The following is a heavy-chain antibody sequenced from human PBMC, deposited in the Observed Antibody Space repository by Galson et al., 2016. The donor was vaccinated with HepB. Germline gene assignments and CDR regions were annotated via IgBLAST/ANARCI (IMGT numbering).Heavy chain of an antibody. Sequence: SLRLSCAASGFTFDDYAVYWVRQVPGKGLEWVSGISWNGASIGYADSVKGRFTISRDDAKNSLYLQMNSLRPEDTAFYYCAKGGGDYTIYYFDYWGQGALVTVSS. CDR2: ISWNGASI. CDR3: AKGGGDYTIYYFDY. J-gene: IGHJ4*02. D-gene: IGHD4-17*01. V-gene: IGHV3-9*01. CDR1: GFTFDDYA.